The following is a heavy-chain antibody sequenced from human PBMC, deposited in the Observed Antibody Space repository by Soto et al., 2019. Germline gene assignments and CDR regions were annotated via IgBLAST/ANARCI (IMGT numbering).Heavy chain of an antibody. CDR2: AYFSGGNT. CDR1: GDSMRGYHFY. Sequence: SETLSLTCSVSGDSMRGYHFYWGWIRQAPGKGLEWIGSAYFSGGNTYYSPSLRSRVSISVDTSKNEFSLRLTSLTAADTAVYFCAYGSSSAWIDYWGQGTLVTVSS. V-gene: IGHV4-39*01. CDR3: AYGSSSAWIDY. J-gene: IGHJ4*02. D-gene: IGHD6-25*01.